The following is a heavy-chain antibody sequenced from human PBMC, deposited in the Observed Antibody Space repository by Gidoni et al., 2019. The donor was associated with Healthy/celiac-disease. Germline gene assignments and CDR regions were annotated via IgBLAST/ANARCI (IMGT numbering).Heavy chain of an antibody. CDR1: GFIFSSYG. J-gene: IGHJ3*02. CDR2: IWYDGSNK. D-gene: IGHD2-2*03. CDR3: ARDGSVDAFDI. V-gene: IGHV3-33*01. Sequence: QVQLVESGGGVVQPGRCPRLSCAASGFIFSSYGMHRVRQAPGRGLEWVAVIWYDGSNKYSADSVKGRFTNTRDNSKNTLYLQKNSRRAEDTAVYYCARDGSVDAFDIWGQGTMVTVSS.